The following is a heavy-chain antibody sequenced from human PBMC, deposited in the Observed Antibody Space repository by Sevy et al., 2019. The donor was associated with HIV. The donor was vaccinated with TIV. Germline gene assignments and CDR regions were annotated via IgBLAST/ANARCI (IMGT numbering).Heavy chain of an antibody. CDR2: IWYDGSNK. J-gene: IGHJ6*02. D-gene: IGHD6-19*01. Sequence: GGSLRLSCAASGFTFSSYGMHWVRQAPGKGLEWVAVIWYDGSNKYYADSVKGRFTISRDNSKNTLYLQMNSLRAEDTAVYSCARDGGYSSGWYPYYYYGMDVWGQGTTVTVSS. CDR3: ARDGGYSSGWYPYYYYGMDV. V-gene: IGHV3-33*01. CDR1: GFTFSSYG.